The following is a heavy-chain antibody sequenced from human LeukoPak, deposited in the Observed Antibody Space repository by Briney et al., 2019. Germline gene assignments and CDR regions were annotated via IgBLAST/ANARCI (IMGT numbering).Heavy chain of an antibody. CDR1: GFTFSSYE. V-gene: IGHV3-48*03. Sequence: GGSLRLSCAASGFTFSSYEMNWVRQAPGKGLEWVSYISSSGTTIYYADSVKGRFTISRDNAKNSLYLQMNCLRAEDTAVYYCAVPRNYYYYMDVWGKGTTVTVSS. CDR2: ISSSGTTI. D-gene: IGHD6-6*01. J-gene: IGHJ6*03. CDR3: AVPRNYYYYMDV.